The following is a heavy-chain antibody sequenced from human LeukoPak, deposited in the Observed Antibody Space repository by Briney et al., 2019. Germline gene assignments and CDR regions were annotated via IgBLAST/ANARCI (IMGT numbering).Heavy chain of an antibody. CDR2: IYYSGST. V-gene: IGHV4-39*01. Sequence: PSETLSLTCTVSGGSISSSSYYWGWIRQPPGKGLEWIGSIYYSGSTYYNPSPKSRVTISVDTSKNQFSLKLSSVTAADTAVYYCARRARGYSGYDYFDYWGQGTLVTVSS. J-gene: IGHJ4*02. CDR3: ARRARGYSGYDYFDY. CDR1: GGSISSSSYY. D-gene: IGHD5-12*01.